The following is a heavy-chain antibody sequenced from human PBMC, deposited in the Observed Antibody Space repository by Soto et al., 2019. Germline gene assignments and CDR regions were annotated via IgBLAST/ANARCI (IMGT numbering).Heavy chain of an antibody. D-gene: IGHD5-12*01. V-gene: IGHV3-21*06. CDR2: IGSSGSYL. CDR1: GFSFSTYS. J-gene: IGHJ3*01. CDR3: AREVDKTLGCEAVDV. Sequence: EVQLVESGGGLVKPGGSLRLSCAARGFSFSTYSMTWVRQAPGKGLEWVSAIGSSGSYLYYADSMRGRFTISRDNAKNSLYLQMDSLRAEDTAVYYCAREVDKTLGCEAVDVWDQGTMVTVSS.